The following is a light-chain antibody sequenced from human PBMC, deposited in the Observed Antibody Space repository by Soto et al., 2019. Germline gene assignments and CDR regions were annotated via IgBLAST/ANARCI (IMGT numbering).Light chain of an antibody. J-gene: IGLJ1*01. CDR2: SNS. CDR1: SSNIGGNT. V-gene: IGLV1-44*01. Sequence: SVLPPRPTASATPGQGFTFSCSGSSSNIGGNTVSWFQHLPRTAPKLLIFSNSQRPSGVPDRFSGAKSGTSASLAISGLQSEDEDNYSCATWDDGLSAYVFGTGTKV. CDR3: ATWDDGLSAYV.